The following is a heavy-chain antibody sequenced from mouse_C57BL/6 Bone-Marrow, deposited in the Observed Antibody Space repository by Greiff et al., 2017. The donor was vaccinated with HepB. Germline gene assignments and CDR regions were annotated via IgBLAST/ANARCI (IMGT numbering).Heavy chain of an antibody. CDR1: GYTFTSYW. CDR2: IYPSDSET. V-gene: IGHV1-61*01. CDR3: ARLRYYGSSYDY. J-gene: IGHJ2*01. Sequence: VQLQQSGAELVRPGSSVKLSCKASGYTFTSYWMDWVKQRPGQGLEWIGNIYPSDSETHYNQKFKDKATLTVDKSSSTAYMQLSSLTSEDSAVYYGARLRYYGSSYDYWGQGTTLTVSS. D-gene: IGHD1-1*01.